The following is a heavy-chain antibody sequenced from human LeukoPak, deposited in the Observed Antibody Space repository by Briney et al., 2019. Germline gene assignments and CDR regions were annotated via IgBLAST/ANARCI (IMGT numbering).Heavy chain of an antibody. CDR1: GFTFDDYA. D-gene: IGHD1-26*01. Sequence: PGGSLRLSCAASGFTFDDYAMHWVRQAPGKGLEWVSGISWNSGSIGYADSVKGRFTISRDNAKNSLYLQMDSLRAEDTALYYCAKDTQWELLHVLDYWGQGTLVTVSS. V-gene: IGHV3-9*01. CDR2: ISWNSGSI. CDR3: AKDTQWELLHVLDY. J-gene: IGHJ4*02.